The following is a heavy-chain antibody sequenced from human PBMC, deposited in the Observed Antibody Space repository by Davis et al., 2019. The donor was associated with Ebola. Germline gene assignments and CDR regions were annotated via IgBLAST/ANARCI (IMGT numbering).Heavy chain of an antibody. CDR2: FDPEHGGA. D-gene: IGHD4-23*01. Sequence: ASVKVSCKVSEYTLAELSIHWVRQVPGTGLEWMGSFDPEHGGAIYSQKFQGRVTMIDDTSTDTAYMELSSLRSEDTAVYYCARDLGSPTVVNDYWGQGTLVTVSS. V-gene: IGHV1-24*01. CDR1: EYTLAELS. J-gene: IGHJ4*02. CDR3: ARDLGSPTVVNDY.